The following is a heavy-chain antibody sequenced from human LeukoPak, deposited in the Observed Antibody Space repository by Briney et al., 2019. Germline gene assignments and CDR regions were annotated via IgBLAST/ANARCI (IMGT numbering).Heavy chain of an antibody. CDR3: AGRGPRHYYGSGGYYTQARYYFDY. CDR1: GGSFSGYY. V-gene: IGHV4-34*01. D-gene: IGHD3-10*01. CDR2: INHSGST. Sequence: SETLSLTCAVYGGSFSGYYWSWIRQPPGKGLEWIGEINHSGSTNYNPSLKSRVTISVDTSKNQFSLKLSSVTAADTAVYYCAGRGPRHYYGSGGYYTQARYYFDYWGQGTLVTVSS. J-gene: IGHJ4*02.